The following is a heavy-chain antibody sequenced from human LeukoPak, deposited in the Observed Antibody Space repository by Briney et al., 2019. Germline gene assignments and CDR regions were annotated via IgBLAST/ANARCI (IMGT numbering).Heavy chain of an antibody. CDR3: AKLDVWGSYRYKFDY. CDR1: GFTFSSYG. J-gene: IGHJ4*02. D-gene: IGHD3-16*02. V-gene: IGHV3-30*18. Sequence: GGSLRLSCAASGFTFSSYGMHWVRQAPGKGLEWVAVISYDGSNKYYADSVKGRFTISRDNSKNTLYLQMNSLRAEDTAVYYCAKLDVWGSYRYKFDYWGQGTLVTVSS. CDR2: ISYDGSNK.